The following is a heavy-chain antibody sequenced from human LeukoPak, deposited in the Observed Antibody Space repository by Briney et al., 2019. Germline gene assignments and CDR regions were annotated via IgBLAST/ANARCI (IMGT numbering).Heavy chain of an antibody. J-gene: IGHJ4*02. CDR1: GGSISGGY. CDR2: AYTRGST. Sequence: PSETLSLTCTVSGGSISGGYWSGIRQPPEGGLEWIGYAYTRGSTNYNPSLKSRVTISVDTSKSQFALKLSSVTAADTAVYYCAKSYFDYSTYYSYYFNLLCQGGLVTVSS. D-gene: IGHD4-11*01. V-gene: IGHV4-4*09. CDR3: AKSYFDYSTYYSYYFNL.